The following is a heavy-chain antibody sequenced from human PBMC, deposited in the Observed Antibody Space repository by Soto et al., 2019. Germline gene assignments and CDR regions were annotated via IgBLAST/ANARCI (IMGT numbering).Heavy chain of an antibody. CDR1: GYIFSDYV. CDR3: ARDSPIFPGTYFDY. V-gene: IGHV1-3*01. Sequence: ASVKVSCKTSGYIFSDYVIHWVRQAPGQRPEWMGYIYGDNTYTKYSEKFQGRVTITSDTSATTGYMELSSLTSEDTAVYYCARDSPIFPGTYFDYWARGPLLPVSS. CDR2: IYGDNTYT. J-gene: IGHJ4*02. D-gene: IGHD6-13*01.